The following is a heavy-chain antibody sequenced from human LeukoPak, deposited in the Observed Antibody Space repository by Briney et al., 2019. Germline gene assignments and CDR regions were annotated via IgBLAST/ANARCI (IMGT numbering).Heavy chain of an antibody. CDR1: GFTFSSYE. Sequence: GGSLRLSCAASGFTFSSYEMNWVRQAPGKGLEWVSYISSSGSTMYYADSVKGRFTISGDNAKNSLYLQMNSLRAEDTAVYYCARDGSSGYYRDYWGQGTLVTVSS. D-gene: IGHD3-22*01. CDR2: ISSSGSTM. CDR3: ARDGSSGYYRDY. V-gene: IGHV3-48*03. J-gene: IGHJ4*02.